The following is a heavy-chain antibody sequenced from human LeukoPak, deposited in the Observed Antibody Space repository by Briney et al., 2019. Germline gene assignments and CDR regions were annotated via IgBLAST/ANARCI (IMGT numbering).Heavy chain of an antibody. CDR1: GGSISSSSYY. CDR2: TYYSGST. J-gene: IGHJ4*02. Sequence: SETLSLTCTVAGGSISSSSYYWGWIRQPPGKGLEWIGSTYYSGSTYYNPSLKSRVTISVDTSKNQFSLKLSSVTAADTAVYYCATGWYSSSWYKFDYWGQGTLVTVSS. CDR3: ATGWYSSSWYKFDY. V-gene: IGHV4-39*01. D-gene: IGHD6-13*01.